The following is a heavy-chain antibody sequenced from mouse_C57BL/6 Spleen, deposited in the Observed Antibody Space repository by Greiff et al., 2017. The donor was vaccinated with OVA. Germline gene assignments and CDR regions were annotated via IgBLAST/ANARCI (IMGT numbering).Heavy chain of an antibody. CDR2: IDPETGGT. CDR1: GYTFTDYE. J-gene: IGHJ1*03. Sequence: VQLQQSGAELVRPGASVTLSCKASGYTFTDYEMHWVKQTPVHGLEWIGAIDPETGGTAYNQKFKGKAILTADKSSSTAYMELRSLTSEDSAVYYCTRSYSFYGSRYFDVWGTGTTVTVSS. CDR3: TRSYSFYGSRYFDV. V-gene: IGHV1-15*01. D-gene: IGHD1-1*01.